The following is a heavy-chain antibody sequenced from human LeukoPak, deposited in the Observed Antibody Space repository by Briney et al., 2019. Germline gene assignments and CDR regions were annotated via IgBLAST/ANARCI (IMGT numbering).Heavy chain of an antibody. Sequence: SGPALVKPTQTLTLTCTFSGFSLSTSGMRVSWIRQPPGKALEWLARIDWDDDKYYSTSLKTRLTISKDTSKNQVVLTMTNMDPVDTATYYCARISYYDSSGYSPCFDYWGQGTLVTVSS. J-gene: IGHJ4*02. CDR3: ARISYYDSSGYSPCFDY. CDR2: IDWDDDK. D-gene: IGHD3-22*01. CDR1: GFSLSTSGMR. V-gene: IGHV2-70*04.